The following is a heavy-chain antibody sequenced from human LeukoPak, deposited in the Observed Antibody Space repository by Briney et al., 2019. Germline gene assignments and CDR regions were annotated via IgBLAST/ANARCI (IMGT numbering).Heavy chain of an antibody. J-gene: IGHJ4*02. CDR2: ISSSSSYI. CDR3: ARGRGRVVVAARERGYYFDY. CDR1: GFTFSSYS. V-gene: IGHV3-21*01. D-gene: IGHD2-15*01. Sequence: PGGSLRLSCAASGFTFSSYSMNWVRQAPGKGLEWVSSISSSSSYIYYADSVKGRFTISRDNAKNSLYLQMNSLRAEDTAVYYCARGRGRVVVAARERGYYFDYWGQGTLVTVSS.